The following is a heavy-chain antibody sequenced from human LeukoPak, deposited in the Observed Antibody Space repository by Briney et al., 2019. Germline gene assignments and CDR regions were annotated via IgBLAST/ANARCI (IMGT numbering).Heavy chain of an antibody. CDR1: GYTFTGYY. D-gene: IGHD3-22*01. CDR3: ARGGVYYYDSRGYYIFDY. Sequence: ASVKVSCKASGYTFTGYYMHWVRQAPGQGLEWMGWINPNSGGTNYAQKFQGRVTMTRDTSISTAYMELSRLRSDDTAVYYCARGGVYYYDSRGYYIFDYWGQGTLVTVSS. V-gene: IGHV1-2*02. CDR2: INPNSGGT. J-gene: IGHJ4*02.